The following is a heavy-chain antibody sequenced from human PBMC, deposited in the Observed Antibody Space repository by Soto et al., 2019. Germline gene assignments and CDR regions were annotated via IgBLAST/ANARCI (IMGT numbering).Heavy chain of an antibody. Sequence: ASVKVSCKASGGTFDNYAVSWVRQAPGQGLEWMGGIIPMFETVNYAQRFQGRLTIAADESTSTAYMELTSLTSAGTAIYFCARGLRTGNYGMDVWGQGTTVTVSS. J-gene: IGHJ6*02. CDR1: GGTFDNYA. V-gene: IGHV1-69*13. D-gene: IGHD2-15*01. CDR2: IIPMFETV. CDR3: ARGLRTGNYGMDV.